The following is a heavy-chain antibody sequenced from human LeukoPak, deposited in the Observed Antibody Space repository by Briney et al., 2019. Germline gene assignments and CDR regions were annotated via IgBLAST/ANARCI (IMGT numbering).Heavy chain of an antibody. J-gene: IGHJ4*02. CDR2: IYYSGTT. Sequence: SETLSLTCTVSGGSISSSNYYWGWIRQPPGKGLEWIGTIYYSGTTYYNPSLKSRVTISVDTSKNQFSLKLTSVTATDTAVYYCARHLFGSGYYPDYWGQGTLVIVSS. V-gene: IGHV4-39*01. D-gene: IGHD3-22*01. CDR1: GGSISSSNYY. CDR3: ARHLFGSGYYPDY.